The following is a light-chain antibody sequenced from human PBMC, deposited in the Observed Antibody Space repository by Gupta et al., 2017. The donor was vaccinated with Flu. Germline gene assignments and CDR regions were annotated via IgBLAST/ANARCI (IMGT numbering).Light chain of an antibody. Sequence: QSVLTPPPSVSGAPGQRVTISCTGSSSNIGAFYDVHGYQQLPGTDPRLIIYGNNNRTADVPVRFSEYKSDTSATLTIPELRAEDEDDYNYQSYDTSREVFGGGTKLTVL. CDR3: QSYDTSREV. V-gene: IGLV1-40*01. J-gene: IGLJ2*01. CDR1: SSNIGAFYD. CDR2: GNN.